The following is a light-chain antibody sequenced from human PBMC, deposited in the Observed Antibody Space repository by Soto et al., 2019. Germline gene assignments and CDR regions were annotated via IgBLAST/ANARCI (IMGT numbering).Light chain of an antibody. V-gene: IGKV1-33*01. CDR1: QDISTS. CDR2: DAS. Sequence: DIQMTQSPSSLSTSVGDRVTITCRASQDISTSLNWFQQKPGKAPKLLIYDASNLGTGVPSRFSGGGSGTDFTFTITSLQPQDIATYYCQQYENLPITIGQGTRREIK. J-gene: IGKJ5*01. CDR3: QQYENLPIT.